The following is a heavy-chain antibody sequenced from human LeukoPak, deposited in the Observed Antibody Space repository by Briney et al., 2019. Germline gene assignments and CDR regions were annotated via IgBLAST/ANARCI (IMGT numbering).Heavy chain of an antibody. CDR3: ARDYYGSGRSFDP. CDR2: INPNSGGT. CDR1: GYTFTGYY. J-gene: IGHJ5*02. D-gene: IGHD3-10*01. V-gene: IGHV1-2*02. Sequence: ASVQVFCTASGYTFTGYYMHWVRQAPGQGLEWLGWINPNSGGTNYAQKFQGRVTMTRDTSISTAYMELSRLRPDDTAVYYCARDYYGSGRSFDPWGQGTLVTVSS.